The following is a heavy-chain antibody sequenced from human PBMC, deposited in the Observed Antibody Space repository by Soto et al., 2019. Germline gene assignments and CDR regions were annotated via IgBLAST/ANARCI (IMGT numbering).Heavy chain of an antibody. D-gene: IGHD3-16*01. Sequence: QVQLVESGGGVVQPGRSLRLSCAASGFTFSTYGMHWVRQAPGKGLEWVAVIWYDGSNKYYADSVKGRFTISRDNSKDILDLQRNSLRAEDTAVYYCAGAVGPFDYWGQGTLVTVSS. J-gene: IGHJ4*02. CDR3: AGAVGPFDY. CDR2: IWYDGSNK. CDR1: GFTFSTYG. V-gene: IGHV3-33*01.